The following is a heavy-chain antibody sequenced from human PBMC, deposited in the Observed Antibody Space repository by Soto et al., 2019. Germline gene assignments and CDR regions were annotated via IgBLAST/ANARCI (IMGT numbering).Heavy chain of an antibody. Sequence: PGGSLRLSCAASGFTFSSYAMSWVLQAPGKGLEWVSGISSSGGSTYYADSVKGRFTISRDNSKNTLYLQMNSLRAEDTAVYYCAKAGYCSSATCATRYYYMDVWGKGTTVTVSS. CDR1: GFTFSSYA. J-gene: IGHJ6*03. D-gene: IGHD2-2*01. V-gene: IGHV3-23*01. CDR2: ISSSGGST. CDR3: AKAGYCSSATCATRYYYMDV.